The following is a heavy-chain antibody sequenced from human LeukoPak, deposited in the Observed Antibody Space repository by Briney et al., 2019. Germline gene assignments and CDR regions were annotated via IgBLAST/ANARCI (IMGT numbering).Heavy chain of an antibody. J-gene: IGHJ3*02. CDR1: GYTFTSHG. V-gene: IGHV1-69*13. CDR2: IIPIFGTA. D-gene: IGHD2-21*02. CDR3: ARFAYCGGDCFHDAFDI. Sequence: SVKVSCKASGYTFTSHGISWVRQAPGQGLEWMGGIIPIFGTANYAQKFQGRVTITADESTSTAYMELSSLRSEDTAVYYCARFAYCGGDCFHDAFDIWGQGTKVTVSS.